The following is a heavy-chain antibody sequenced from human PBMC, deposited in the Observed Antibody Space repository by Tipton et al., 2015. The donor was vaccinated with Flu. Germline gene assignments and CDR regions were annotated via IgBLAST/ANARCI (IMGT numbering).Heavy chain of an antibody. V-gene: IGHV5-51*01. CDR3: ATSLHYDFLSGYGPEDGFDL. CDR1: GYKFTTQW. J-gene: IGHJ3*01. D-gene: IGHD5-12*01. CDR2: IYPGDSDT. Sequence: VQLVQSGAEVKKPGESLKISCKGSGYKFTTQWVGWVRQMPGKGLEWMGIIYPGDSDTTYSPSFRGQVTFSADKAITTAYLEWTSLKASDTAMYYCATSLHYDFLSGYGPEDGFDLWGQGALVTVSS.